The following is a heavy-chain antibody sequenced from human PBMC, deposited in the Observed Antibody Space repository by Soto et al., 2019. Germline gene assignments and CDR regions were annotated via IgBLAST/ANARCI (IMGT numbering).Heavy chain of an antibody. V-gene: IGHV1-3*01. D-gene: IGHD2-2*01. J-gene: IGHJ6*02. CDR1: GYSFTKYG. CDR3: ARTDCSSTSCYNYYYYGMDV. CDR2: INPGNGDT. Sequence: ASVKVSCKTSGYSFTKYGLHWVRQAPGQRXEWMGWINPGNGDTKYSQKFQGRVTITRDTSATTAYMELSSLRSEDSAVFYCARTDCSSTSCYNYYYYGMDVWGQGPTVTVSS.